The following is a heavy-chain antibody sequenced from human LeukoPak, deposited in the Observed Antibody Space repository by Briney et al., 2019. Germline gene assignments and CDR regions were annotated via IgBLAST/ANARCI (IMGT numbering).Heavy chain of an antibody. J-gene: IGHJ3*02. V-gene: IGHV4-61*03. CDR1: GGSVSSGSYY. D-gene: IGHD1-26*01. CDR2: ISYSGST. Sequence: PSETLSLTCTVPGGSVSSGSYYWSWIRQPPGKGLEWIGHISYSGSTHYNPSLKSRVTISVDTSKNHFSLKLSSVTAADTAVYYCASGIVGATYGSIDIWGQGTMVTVSS. CDR3: ASGIVGATYGSIDI.